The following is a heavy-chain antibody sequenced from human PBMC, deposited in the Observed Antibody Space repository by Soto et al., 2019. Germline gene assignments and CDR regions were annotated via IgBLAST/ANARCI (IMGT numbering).Heavy chain of an antibody. D-gene: IGHD6-19*01. J-gene: IGHJ4*02. V-gene: IGHV3-49*03. CDR2: IRSKANGGTK. CDR3: TRVEQWLERYYFDY. Sequence: GGSLRLSCTASGFTFGDYAMSWFRQAPGKGLEWVGFIRSKANGGTKEYAASVKGRFTISRDDSKSIAYLQMNSLKTEDTAVYYCTRVEQWLERYYFDYWGQGTMVTVSS. CDR1: GFTFGDYA.